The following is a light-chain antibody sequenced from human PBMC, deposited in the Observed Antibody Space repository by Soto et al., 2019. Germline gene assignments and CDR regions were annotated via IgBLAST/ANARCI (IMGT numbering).Light chain of an antibody. CDR3: HQRQSWPRT. Sequence: EIVLTQSPATLSSFPRDRVTLACSASQYINTRLAWYHHRPGQAPRLLIYQTSIRAAGIPARFSASGTGTDFTLTISDVQPEDFAVYYCHQRQSWPRTFGQGTKVDIK. CDR1: QYINTR. J-gene: IGKJ1*01. CDR2: QTS. V-gene: IGKV3-11*01.